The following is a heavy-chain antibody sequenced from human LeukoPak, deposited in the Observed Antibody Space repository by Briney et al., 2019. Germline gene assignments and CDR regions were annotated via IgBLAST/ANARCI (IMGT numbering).Heavy chain of an antibody. J-gene: IGHJ4*02. D-gene: IGHD2-15*01. V-gene: IGHV4-59*08. CDR3: ARRVISSGGYLNYFDY. CDR1: GVSISSYY. CDR2: ISYSGST. Sequence: SETLSLTCTVSGVSISSYYWSWIRQPPGKGLEWIGYISYSGSTNYNPSLMSRVSISVDTSKNQFSLKLSSVTAADTAVYYCARRVISSGGYLNYFDYWGQGTLVTVSS.